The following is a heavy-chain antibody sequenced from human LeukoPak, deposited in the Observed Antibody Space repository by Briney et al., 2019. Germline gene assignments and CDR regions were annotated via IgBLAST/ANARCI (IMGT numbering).Heavy chain of an antibody. Sequence: SQTLSLTCTVSGGSISSGSYYWGWIRQPAGKGLEWIGRIYTSGSTNYNPSLKSRVTISVDTSKNQFSLKLSSVTAADTAVYYCARLPYSGSYYLGGAFDYWGQGTLVTVSS. CDR3: ARLPYSGSYYLGGAFDY. J-gene: IGHJ4*02. CDR2: IYTSGST. CDR1: GGSISSGSYY. V-gene: IGHV4-61*02. D-gene: IGHD1-26*01.